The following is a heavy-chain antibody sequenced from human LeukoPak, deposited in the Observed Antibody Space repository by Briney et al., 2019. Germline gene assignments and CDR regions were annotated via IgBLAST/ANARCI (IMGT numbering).Heavy chain of an antibody. V-gene: IGHV3-7*01. CDR2: IKQGGSDK. CDR3: ARDAFSKSDY. Sequence: GSLRLSCVASGFTFSTSWMSWVRQAPGKGLEWVANIKQGGSDKYYVGSVKGRFTISRDDGKNSLYLQMNSLRVEDTAVYYCARDAFSKSDYWGQGTLVTVSS. D-gene: IGHD4-11*01. CDR1: GFTFSTSW. J-gene: IGHJ4*02.